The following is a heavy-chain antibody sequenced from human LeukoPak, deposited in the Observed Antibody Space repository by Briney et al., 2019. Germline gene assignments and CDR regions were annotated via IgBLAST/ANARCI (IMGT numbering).Heavy chain of an antibody. CDR2: IYYSGNT. Sequence: PSETLSLTCTASGGSISSSDYYWGWIRQPPGKGLEWIGSIYYSGNTYYNPSLKSRVTISVDRSKNQFSLKLSSVTAADTAVYYCAGGYSQLRFDYWGQGTLVTVSS. V-gene: IGHV4-39*07. J-gene: IGHJ4*02. D-gene: IGHD1-1*01. CDR1: GGSISSSDYY. CDR3: AGGYSQLRFDY.